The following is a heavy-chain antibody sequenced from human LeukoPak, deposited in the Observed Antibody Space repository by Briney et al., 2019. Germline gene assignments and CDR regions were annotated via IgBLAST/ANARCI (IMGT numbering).Heavy chain of an antibody. CDR2: IYTSGST. V-gene: IGHV4-4*07. D-gene: IGHD3-10*01. J-gene: IGHJ6*02. CDR1: GGSISSYY. CDR3: AREGTTMVRGVVYYYYGMDV. Sequence: SETLSLTCTVSGGSISSYYWSWIRQPAGKGLEWIGRIYTSGSTNYNPSLKSRVTMSVDTSKNQFSLKLSSVTAADTAVYYCAREGTTMVRGVVYYYYGMDVWGQGTTVTVSS.